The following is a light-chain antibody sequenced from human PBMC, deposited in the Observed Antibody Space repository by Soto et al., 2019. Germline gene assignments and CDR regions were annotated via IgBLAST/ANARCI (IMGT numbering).Light chain of an antibody. CDR1: SSGVGGYKY. CDR2: EVS. Sequence: QSALTQPPSASGSPGQSVTISCTGTSSGVGGYKYVSWYQQHPGKVPKLMIYEVSKRPSGVPDRFSGSKSGNTASLTVYGLQAEDEADYYCSSYAGSNADYVFGTGTKVTVL. V-gene: IGLV2-8*01. J-gene: IGLJ1*01. CDR3: SSYAGSNADYV.